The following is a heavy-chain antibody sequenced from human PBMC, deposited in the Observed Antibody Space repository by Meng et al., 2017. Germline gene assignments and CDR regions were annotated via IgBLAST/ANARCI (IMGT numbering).Heavy chain of an antibody. J-gene: IGHJ4*02. V-gene: IGHV1-2*06. CDR3: ARVYQGYSSGWNYFDY. D-gene: IGHD6-19*01. CDR1: GYTFTGYY. Sequence: GESLKISCKASGYTFTGYYMHWVRQAPGQGLEWMGRINPNSGGTNYAQKFQGRVTMTRDTSISTAYMELSRLRSDDTAVYYCARVYQGYSSGWNYFDYWDQGTLVTVSS. CDR2: INPNSGGT.